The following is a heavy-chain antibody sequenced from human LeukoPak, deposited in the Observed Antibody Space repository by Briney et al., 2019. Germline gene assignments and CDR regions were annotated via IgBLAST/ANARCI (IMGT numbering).Heavy chain of an antibody. D-gene: IGHD2-2*01. Sequence: PGGSLRLSCAAPGFTFSSYGMHWVRQAPGKGLEWVAVISYDGSNKYYADSVKGRFTISRDNSKNTLYLQMNSLRAEDTAVYYCARDRGGIVPAAMLYWGQGTLVTVSS. V-gene: IGHV3-30*03. CDR1: GFTFSSYG. CDR2: ISYDGSNK. J-gene: IGHJ4*02. CDR3: ARDRGGIVPAAMLY.